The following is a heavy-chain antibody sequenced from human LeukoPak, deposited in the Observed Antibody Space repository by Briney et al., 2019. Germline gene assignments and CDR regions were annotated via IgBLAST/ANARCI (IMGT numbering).Heavy chain of an antibody. D-gene: IGHD5-12*01. J-gene: IGHJ4*02. V-gene: IGHV4-31*03. CDR1: GDSISSGGYY. Sequence: SQTLSLTCTVSGDSISSGGYYWSWIRQHPGKGLEWIGYIYYSGSTYYNPSLKSRVTISVDTSKNQFSLKLSSVTAADTAVYYCASSLSGYEQYDYWGQGTLVTVSS. CDR2: IYYSGST. CDR3: ASSLSGYEQYDY.